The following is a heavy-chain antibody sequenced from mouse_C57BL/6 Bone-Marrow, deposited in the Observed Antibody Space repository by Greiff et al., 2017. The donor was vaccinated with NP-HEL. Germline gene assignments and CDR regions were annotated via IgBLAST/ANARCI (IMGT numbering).Heavy chain of an antibody. V-gene: IGHV1-53*01. Sequence: VQLQQPGTELVKPGTSVKLSCKSSGYTFTSYWMHWVKQRPGQGLEWIGNINPSNGGTNYNEKFKSKATLTVDKSSSTAYMQLSSLTSDDSAVYYCAREVRWCGRGYWYLDFGDRGKAITVTA. CDR1: GYTFTSYW. CDR2: INPSNGGT. J-gene: IGHJ1*03. D-gene: IGHD1-1*02. CDR3: AREVRWCGRGYWYLDF.